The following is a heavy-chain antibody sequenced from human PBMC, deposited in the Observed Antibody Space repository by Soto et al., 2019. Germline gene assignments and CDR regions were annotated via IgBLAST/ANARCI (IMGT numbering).Heavy chain of an antibody. CDR1: GFTFNNYA. Sequence: EVQLLESGGGLVQPGGSLRLSCAASGFTFNNYAMTWVRQAPGKGLEWVSHISGSGGSAYYADSVKGRFTVSRDNSKNTLYLQMHSLRAEDTAVYYCVKASYCSNSRCWGDNWFDPWGQGTLVTVSS. J-gene: IGHJ5*02. V-gene: IGHV3-23*01. CDR2: ISGSGGSA. D-gene: IGHD2-2*01. CDR3: VKASYCSNSRCWGDNWFDP.